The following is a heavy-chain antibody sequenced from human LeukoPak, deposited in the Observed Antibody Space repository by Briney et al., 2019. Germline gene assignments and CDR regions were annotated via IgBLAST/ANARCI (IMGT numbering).Heavy chain of an antibody. V-gene: IGHV4-34*01. Sequence: SETLSLTCAVYGGSFSGYYWSWIRQPPGKGLEWIGEINHSGSTNYNPSLKSRVTISVDTSKNQFSLKLSSVTAADTAVYYCARLLPLQGGDVWGQGTTVTVSS. CDR1: GGSFSGYY. D-gene: IGHD2-15*01. CDR3: ARLLPLQGGDV. J-gene: IGHJ6*02. CDR2: INHSGST.